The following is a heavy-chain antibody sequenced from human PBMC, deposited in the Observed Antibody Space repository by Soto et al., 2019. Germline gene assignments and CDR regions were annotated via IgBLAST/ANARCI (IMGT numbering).Heavy chain of an antibody. CDR2: IYYSGST. J-gene: IGHJ3*02. CDR1: GGSISSGGYY. V-gene: IGHV4-31*03. D-gene: IGHD3-10*01. Sequence: PSETLSLTCTVSGGSISSGGYYWSWIRQHPGKGLEWIGYIYYSGSTYYNPSLKSRLTISVDTSKNQFSLKLSSVTAADTAVYYCARVELYGSGGYGDAFDIWGQGTMVTVSS. CDR3: ARVELYGSGGYGDAFDI.